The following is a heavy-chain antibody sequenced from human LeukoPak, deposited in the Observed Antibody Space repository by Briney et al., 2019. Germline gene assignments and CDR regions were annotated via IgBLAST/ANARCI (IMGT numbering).Heavy chain of an antibody. CDR1: GGSISGYY. D-gene: IGHD4-17*01. V-gene: IGHV4-59*08. J-gene: IGHJ4*02. CDR3: ASGMSRTDYDEGFDY. Sequence: SETLSLTCTVSGGSISGYYWSWIRQPPGKGLEWIGYIHYSGSTDFNPSLKSRVTISEDTSKNQFSLKLSSVTAADTAVYYCASGMSRTDYDEGFDYWGQGTLVSVS. CDR2: IHYSGST.